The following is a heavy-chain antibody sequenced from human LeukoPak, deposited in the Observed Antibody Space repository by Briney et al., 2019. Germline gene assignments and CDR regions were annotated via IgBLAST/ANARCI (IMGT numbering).Heavy chain of an antibody. D-gene: IGHD3-22*01. Sequence: SETLSLTCTVSGYSISSGYYWGWIRQPPGKGLEWIGSIYHSGSTYYNPSLKSRVTISVDTSKNQFSLKLSSVTAADTAVYYCARGLGSSGYNNWFDPWGQGTLVTVSS. CDR2: IYHSGST. CDR1: GYSISSGYY. J-gene: IGHJ5*02. CDR3: ARGLGSSGYNNWFDP. V-gene: IGHV4-38-2*02.